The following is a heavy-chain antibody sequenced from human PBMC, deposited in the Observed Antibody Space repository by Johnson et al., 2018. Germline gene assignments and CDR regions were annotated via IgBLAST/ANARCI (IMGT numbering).Heavy chain of an antibody. CDR1: GYTFTSYY. Sequence: QVQLVQSGAEVKKPGASVKVSCKASGYTFTSYYMHWVRQAPGQGLEWMGIINPRGGSTRYAQKFQGRVTMTRDTSTSTVYMGLSSLGSEDTAVYYWAMSGGGMDVWGQGTTVTVSS. V-gene: IGHV1-46*01. D-gene: IGHD3-10*01. J-gene: IGHJ6*02. CDR2: INPRGGST. CDR3: AMSGGGMDV.